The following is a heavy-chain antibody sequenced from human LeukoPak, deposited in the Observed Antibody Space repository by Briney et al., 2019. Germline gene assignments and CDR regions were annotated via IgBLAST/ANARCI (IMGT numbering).Heavy chain of an antibody. D-gene: IGHD3-22*01. CDR1: GFTLSDHA. J-gene: IGHJ5*02. CDR2: ISSGSSFM. V-gene: IGHV3-21*01. CDR3: ARDYYDSSGSSWFDP. Sequence: SGGSLRLSCAATGFTLSDHAVNWVRQAPGKGLEWVSSISSGSSFMYYADSVKGRFTISRDNAKNSLYLQMNSLRAKDTALYYCARDYYDSSGSSWFDPWGQGTLVTVSS.